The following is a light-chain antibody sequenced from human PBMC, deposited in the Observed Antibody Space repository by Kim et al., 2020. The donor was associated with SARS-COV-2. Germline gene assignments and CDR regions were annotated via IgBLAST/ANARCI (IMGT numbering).Light chain of an antibody. J-gene: IGKJ3*01. Sequence: CPGERATLACRASQSVTSSNLAWYQQKPGQAPRLLISGASSRATGIPDRFSGSGSGTDFTLTISRLEPEDFAVYYCHQYDSFPRTFGPGTKVDIK. V-gene: IGKV3-20*01. CDR2: GAS. CDR3: HQYDSFPRT. CDR1: QSVTSSN.